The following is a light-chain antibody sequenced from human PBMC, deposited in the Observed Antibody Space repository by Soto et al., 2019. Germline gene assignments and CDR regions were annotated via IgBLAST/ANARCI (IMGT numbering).Light chain of an antibody. CDR2: EVS. Sequence: IVMTQTPLSLSVTPGQSACICCKSSQSLLHSDGKTYLYWYLQKPGQSPQLLIYEVSNRLSGVPERFSGSGSGTDFTLKISRVEAEDVGLYYCMQSIQLRTFGQGTKVDI. V-gene: IGKV2D-29*02. CDR3: MQSIQLRT. J-gene: IGKJ1*01. CDR1: QSLLHSDGKTY.